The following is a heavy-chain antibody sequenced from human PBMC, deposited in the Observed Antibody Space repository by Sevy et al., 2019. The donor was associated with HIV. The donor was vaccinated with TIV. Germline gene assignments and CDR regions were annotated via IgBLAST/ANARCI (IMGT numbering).Heavy chain of an antibody. V-gene: IGHV3-23*01. CDR3: AISEWGNIGFCTRSSCYPFDY. CDR2: ISGSHGTP. D-gene: IGHD2-2*01. Sequence: GGSLRLSCAASGFTFTSYAMSWVRQAPGKGLEWVSSISGSHGTPYYADSVKGRFTISRDNSKNTLYLQMSSLRAEDTAVYYCAISEWGNIGFCTRSSCYPFDYWGQGTLVTVSS. J-gene: IGHJ4*02. CDR1: GFTFTSYA.